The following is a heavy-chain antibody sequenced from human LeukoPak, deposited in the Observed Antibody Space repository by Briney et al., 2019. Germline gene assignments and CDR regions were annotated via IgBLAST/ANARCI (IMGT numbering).Heavy chain of an antibody. CDR3: ARAFRWTGSYSGGCGY. Sequence: ASVKVSCKASGYTFTSYGISWVRQAPGQGLEWMGWISAYNGNTNYAQKLQGRVTMTTDTSTSTAYMELRSLRSEDTAVYYCARAFRWTGSYSGGCGYWRQGTLVTVSS. CDR1: GYTFTSYG. V-gene: IGHV1-18*01. CDR2: ISAYNGNT. J-gene: IGHJ4*02. D-gene: IGHD1-26*01.